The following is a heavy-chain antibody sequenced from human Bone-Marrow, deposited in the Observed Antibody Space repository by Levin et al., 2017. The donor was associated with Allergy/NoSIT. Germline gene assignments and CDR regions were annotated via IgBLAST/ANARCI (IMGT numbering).Heavy chain of an antibody. J-gene: IGHJ4*02. CDR3: ARAGMITFGGSQFDY. Sequence: PGGSLRLSCVVSGSSISSGYNWGWIRQSPGKGLEWIGSIYHSGSTYYNPSLKSRVTISVDTSKNQFSLKLSSVTAADTAVYYCARAGMITFGGSQFDYWGQGTLVTVSS. CDR2: IYHSGST. V-gene: IGHV4-38-2*01. CDR1: GSSISSGYN. D-gene: IGHD3-16*01.